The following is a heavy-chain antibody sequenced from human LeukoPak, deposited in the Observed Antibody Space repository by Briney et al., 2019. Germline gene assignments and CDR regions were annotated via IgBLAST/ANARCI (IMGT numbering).Heavy chain of an antibody. Sequence: PGGSLRLSCAASGFTVSRNSMSWVRQAPGKGLEWVSITYSGGRTYHADSVKGRFTVSRDNSRNTLYLQMNSLRAEDTAVYYCAGDRTGYFDCWGQGTLVTVSS. CDR3: AGDRTGYFDC. J-gene: IGHJ4*02. CDR1: GFTVSRNS. V-gene: IGHV3-53*01. CDR2: TYSGGRT. D-gene: IGHD2-15*01.